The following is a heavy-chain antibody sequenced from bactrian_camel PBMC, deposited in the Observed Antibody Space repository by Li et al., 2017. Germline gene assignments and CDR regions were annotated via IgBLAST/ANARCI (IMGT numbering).Heavy chain of an antibody. Sequence: MGWFRQVPGKDPQEVALMNTEGHRRYSPSVEGRFTISRGSADNTLVLEMTSLTPEDTGMYYCAADRLVCLSTDTRAEWNYWGQGTQVTVS. J-gene: IGHJ4*01. V-gene: IGHV3S53*01. D-gene: IGHD5*01. CDR2: MNTEGHR. CDR3: AADRLVCLSTDTRAEWNY.